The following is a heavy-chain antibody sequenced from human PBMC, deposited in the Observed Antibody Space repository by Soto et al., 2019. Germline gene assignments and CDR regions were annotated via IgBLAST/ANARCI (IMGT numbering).Heavy chain of an antibody. CDR3: ARVGHITNYGMAV. CDR1: RDTFTSYY. D-gene: IGHD1-26*01. Sequence: QLVQSGGEVKQPGASVKVSCKAPRDTFTSYYINWVRQAPGQGLEWMGVINPHGGSTAYAQKFKGRVTLTRDTSASTVYMELRSLRSEDTAVYYCARVGHITNYGMAVWGQGTTVTVSS. J-gene: IGHJ6*02. V-gene: IGHV1-46*01. CDR2: INPHGGST.